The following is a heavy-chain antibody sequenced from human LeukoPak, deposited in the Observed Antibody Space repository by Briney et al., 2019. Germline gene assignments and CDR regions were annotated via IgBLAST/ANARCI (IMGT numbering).Heavy chain of an antibody. CDR2: IIPIFGTA. Sequence: ASVKVSCKASGGTFSSYAISWVRQAPGQGLEWMGRIIPIFGTANYAQKFQGRVTITTDESTSTAYMELCSLRSEDTAVYYCAIGTTMVRGVIWGQGTLVTVSS. CDR3: AIGTTMVRGVI. J-gene: IGHJ4*02. CDR1: GGTFSSYA. D-gene: IGHD3-10*01. V-gene: IGHV1-69*05.